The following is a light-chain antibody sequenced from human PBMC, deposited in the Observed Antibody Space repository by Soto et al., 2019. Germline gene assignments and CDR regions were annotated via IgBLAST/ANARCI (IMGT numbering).Light chain of an antibody. Sequence: QSVLTQPASVSGSPGQSITISCTGTSSDVGGYNYVSWYQQHPGKAPKLMIYDVSNRPSGVSNRFSGSKSGNTASLTISPLQAEDEPDYHCSSYTSSRASAFGTGTKVTVL. CDR2: DVS. J-gene: IGLJ1*01. V-gene: IGLV2-14*01. CDR3: SSYTSSRASA. CDR1: SSDVGGYNY.